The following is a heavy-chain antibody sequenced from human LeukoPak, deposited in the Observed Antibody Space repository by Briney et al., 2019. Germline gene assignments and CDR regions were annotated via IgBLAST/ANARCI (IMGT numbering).Heavy chain of an antibody. V-gene: IGHV4-38-2*02. Sequence: SETLSLTCSVSGYSISNGYYWGWIRQAPGKGLEWIGSFFYTGSTYYNPSLKSRVTISVDTSRNQFSLKMTSVTAADTAVYYCVGDYGNTQNYFDFWGQGTLLTVS. CDR2: FFYTGST. D-gene: IGHD4-11*01. CDR1: GYSISNGYY. CDR3: VGDYGNTQNYFDF. J-gene: IGHJ4*02.